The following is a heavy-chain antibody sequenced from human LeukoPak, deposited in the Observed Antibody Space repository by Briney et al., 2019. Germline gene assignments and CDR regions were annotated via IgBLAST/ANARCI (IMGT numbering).Heavy chain of an antibody. V-gene: IGHV3-66*01. J-gene: IGHJ4*02. Sequence: GGSLRLSCAASGFTISSNYMSWVRQAPGKGLEWVSVIYSGGSTYYADSVKGRFTISRDNSKNTLYLQMNSLRAEDTAVYYCAGDRGYGVITLDYWGQGTLVTVSS. CDR1: GFTISSNY. CDR3: AGDRGYGVITLDY. CDR2: IYSGGST. D-gene: IGHD3-22*01.